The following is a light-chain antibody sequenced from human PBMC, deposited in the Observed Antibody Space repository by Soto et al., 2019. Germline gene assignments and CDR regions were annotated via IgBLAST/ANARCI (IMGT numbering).Light chain of an antibody. V-gene: IGLV1-44*01. J-gene: IGLJ2*01. CDR3: AAWDDSLRGVV. Sequence: QSVLTQPPSASGTPGQRVIISCSGRNSDIGSNTVSWYQQLPGAAPRVLIYSNNQRYSGVPDRFAGSKSGTSASLAISGLQSEDEADYYCAAWDDSLRGVVFGGGTQLTV. CDR2: SNN. CDR1: NSDIGSNT.